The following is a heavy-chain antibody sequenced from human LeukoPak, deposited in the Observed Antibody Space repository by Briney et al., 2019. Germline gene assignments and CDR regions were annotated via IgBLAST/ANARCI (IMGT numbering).Heavy chain of an antibody. CDR2: IYPDDSDT. CDR3: AGNSFSSGWSMAY. Sequence: GESLKISCKGSGKSFTSYWIGWVRQMPGKGLEWMGIIYPDDSDTRYSPSFQGQVTISVDKSISTAYLQWSSLKASDTAMYYCAGNSFSSGWSMAYWGQGTLVTVSS. D-gene: IGHD6-19*01. CDR1: GKSFTSYW. V-gene: IGHV5-51*01. J-gene: IGHJ4*02.